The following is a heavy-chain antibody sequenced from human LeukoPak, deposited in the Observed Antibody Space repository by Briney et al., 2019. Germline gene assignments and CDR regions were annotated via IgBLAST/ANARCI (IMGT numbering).Heavy chain of an antibody. J-gene: IGHJ6*03. CDR2: FDPEDGET. CDR3: ARVGGYDILTGPFYYYYMDV. CDR1: GYTLTELS. Sequence: ASVKVSCKVSGYTLTELSMHWVRQAPGKGLEWMGGFDPEDGETIYAQKFQGRVTMTEDTSTSTAYMELRSLRSDDTAVYYCARVGGYDILTGPFYYYYMDVWGKGTTVTISS. V-gene: IGHV1-24*01. D-gene: IGHD3-9*01.